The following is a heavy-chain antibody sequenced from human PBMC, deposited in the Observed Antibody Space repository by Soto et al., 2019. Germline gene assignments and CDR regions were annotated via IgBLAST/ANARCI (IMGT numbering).Heavy chain of an antibody. V-gene: IGHV1-69*13. Sequence: SVKASCKASGYTFTTFGISWVRQAPGQGLEWMGGIIPNNGTANYAQKFQGRVTITADESTSTAYMELSSLRSEDTAVYYCATVVVPAAASSAFDIWGQGTMVTVSS. CDR1: GYTFTTFG. CDR3: ATVVVPAAASSAFDI. J-gene: IGHJ3*02. D-gene: IGHD2-2*01. CDR2: IIPNNGTA.